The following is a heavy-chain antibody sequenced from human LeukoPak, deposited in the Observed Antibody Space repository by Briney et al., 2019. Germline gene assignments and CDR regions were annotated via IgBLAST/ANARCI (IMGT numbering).Heavy chain of an antibody. CDR1: GITFENYW. Sequence: GGSLRLSCVVSGITFENYWIHWVRRAPGKGLEWVAFIRYDGSNKYYADSVKGRFTISRDNSKNTLYLQMNSLRAEDTAVYYCAKDRDIVVVAFDYWGQGTLVTVSS. CDR2: IRYDGSNK. D-gene: IGHD2-15*01. V-gene: IGHV3-30*02. J-gene: IGHJ4*02. CDR3: AKDRDIVVVAFDY.